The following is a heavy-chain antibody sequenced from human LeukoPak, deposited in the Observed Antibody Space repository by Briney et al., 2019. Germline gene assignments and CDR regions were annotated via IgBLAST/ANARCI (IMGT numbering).Heavy chain of an antibody. CDR2: ISSSSSYI. Sequence: GGSLRLSCAASGFTFSSYSMDWVRQASGKGLEWVSSISSSSSYIYYADSVKGRFTISRDNAKNSLYLQMNSLRAEDTAVYYCAALTQGDYWGQGTLVTVSS. CDR1: GFTFSSYS. J-gene: IGHJ4*02. V-gene: IGHV3-21*01. CDR3: AALTQGDY.